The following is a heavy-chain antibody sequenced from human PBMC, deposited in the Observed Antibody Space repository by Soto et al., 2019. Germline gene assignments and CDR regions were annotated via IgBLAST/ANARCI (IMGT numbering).Heavy chain of an antibody. CDR2: INAGNGNT. V-gene: IGHV1-3*01. CDR3: ARGHSSSWPYYYYYYGMDV. Sequence: GASVKVSCKASGYTFTSYAMHWVRQAPGQRLEWMGWINAGNGNTKYSQKFQGRVTITRDTSASTAYMELSSLRSEDTAVYYCARGHSSSWPYYYYYYGMDVWGQGTTVTVSS. J-gene: IGHJ6*02. D-gene: IGHD6-13*01. CDR1: GYTFTSYA.